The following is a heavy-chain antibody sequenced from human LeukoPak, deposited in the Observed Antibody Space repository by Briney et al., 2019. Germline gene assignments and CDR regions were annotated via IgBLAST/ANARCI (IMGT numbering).Heavy chain of an antibody. CDR3: ARQIRTTTDYLDH. V-gene: IGHV3-49*04. CDR1: GISFGDYA. J-gene: IGHJ4*02. D-gene: IGHD4-17*01. Sequence: GGSLILSCTASGISFGDYAVSWVRQAPGKGLEWVGFIRSKAYGGTTEYAASVKGRFTISRDDSKSIAYLQMSSLKTEDTAVYYCARQIRTTTDYLDHWGQGTLVTVSS. CDR2: IRSKAYGGTT.